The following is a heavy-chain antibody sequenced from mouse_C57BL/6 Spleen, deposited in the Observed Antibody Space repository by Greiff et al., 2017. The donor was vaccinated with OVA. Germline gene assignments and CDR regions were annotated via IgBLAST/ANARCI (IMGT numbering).Heavy chain of an antibody. CDR1: GYTFTSYW. D-gene: IGHD1-1*01. CDR2: IDPADSYT. J-gene: IGHJ1*03. Sequence: QVQLQQSGAELVMPGASVKLSCKASGYTFTSYWMHWVKQRPGQGLEWIGEIDPADSYTNYNQKFKGKATLTVDKSSSTAYMQLSSLTSEDSAVYCCARPCYYDSCSWYFDVWGTGTTVTVSS. V-gene: IGHV1-69*01. CDR3: ARPCYYDSCSWYFDV.